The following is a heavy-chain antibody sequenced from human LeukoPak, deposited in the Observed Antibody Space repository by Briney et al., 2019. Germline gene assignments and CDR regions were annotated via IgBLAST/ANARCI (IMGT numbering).Heavy chain of an antibody. CDR2: INQSGST. V-gene: IGHV4-34*01. CDR1: GGSVSGYY. Sequence: PSETLSLTCAVNGGSVSGYYWTWIRQSPGKGLEWIGEINQSGSTNYNPSLKSRVTMSVDTSKNQFSLKLNSVTAADTAVYYCARDSNKYYYDSWGQGTLVTVSS. CDR3: ARDSNKYYYDS. J-gene: IGHJ4*02. D-gene: IGHD2-15*01.